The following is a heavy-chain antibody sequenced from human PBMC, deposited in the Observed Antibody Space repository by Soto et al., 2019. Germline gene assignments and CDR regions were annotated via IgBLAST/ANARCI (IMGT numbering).Heavy chain of an antibody. CDR2: IFYSGST. Sequence: EXLSLTCTVSGGXISSHYWSWIRQPPGKGLEWIGYIFYSGSTNYNPSLKSRVTISVDTSKNHFSLKLSSVTAAYTAVYYCASHRDTYTYWFDPWGQGTLVTVS. CDR3: ASHRDTYTYWFDP. V-gene: IGHV4-59*11. D-gene: IGHD2-2*02. CDR1: GGXISSHY. J-gene: IGHJ5*02.